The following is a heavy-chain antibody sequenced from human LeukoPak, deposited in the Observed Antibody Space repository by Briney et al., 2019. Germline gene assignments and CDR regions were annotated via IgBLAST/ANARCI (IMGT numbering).Heavy chain of an antibody. J-gene: IGHJ2*01. Sequence: PGGSLRLSCSASGFTFSRYAMHWVRQAPGKGLEYVSAISSNGGSTYYADSVKGRFTISRDNSKNTLYLQMSSLRAEDTAVYYCARSQGGTMSLRHFDLWGRGTLVTVSS. V-gene: IGHV3-64D*06. CDR3: ARSQGGTMSLRHFDL. D-gene: IGHD3-22*01. CDR2: ISSNGGST. CDR1: GFTFSRYA.